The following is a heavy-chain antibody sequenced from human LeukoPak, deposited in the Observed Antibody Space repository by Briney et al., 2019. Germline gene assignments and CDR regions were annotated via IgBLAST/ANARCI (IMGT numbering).Heavy chain of an antibody. V-gene: IGHV3-11*06. CDR1: GFTFSDYY. CDR2: ISSSSSYT. D-gene: IGHD1-26*01. J-gene: IGHJ3*02. CDR3: AREIKWELLVGAFDI. Sequence: GGSLRLSCAASGFTFSDYYMSWIRQAPGKGLEWVSYISSSSSYTNYADSVKGRFTISRDNAKNSLYLQMNSLRAEDTAVYYCAREIKWELLVGAFDIWGQGTMVTVSS.